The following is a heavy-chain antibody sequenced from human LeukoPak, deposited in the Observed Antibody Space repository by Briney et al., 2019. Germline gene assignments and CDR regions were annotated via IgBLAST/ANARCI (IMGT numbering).Heavy chain of an antibody. CDR1: GGSISSYS. CDR3: ARRSTVTTRDIFYYYMDV. Sequence: SETLSLTCTVSGGSISSYSWSWIRQPPGKGLEWIGYISYGGVTNYSPSLKSRVTISPDTSKRQFSLELGSVTAADTAMYYCARRSTVTTRDIFYYYMDVWGKGTTVTVSS. V-gene: IGHV4-59*01. CDR2: ISYGGVT. J-gene: IGHJ6*03. D-gene: IGHD4-11*01.